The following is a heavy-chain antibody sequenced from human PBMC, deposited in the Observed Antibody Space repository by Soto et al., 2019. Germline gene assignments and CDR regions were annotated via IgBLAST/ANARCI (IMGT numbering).Heavy chain of an antibody. CDR3: ARIFLSGGDV. CDR2: MNPNNGNT. Sequence: QVQLVQSGAEVKKPGASVKVSCRTSGYTFTDYDINWVRQAAGQGLEWMGWMNPNNGNTGYAQKFQGRVTMTRDTSKRTAYMELRSLRSDDTAIYFCARIFLSGGDVWGQGTTVTVSS. CDR1: GYTFTDYD. V-gene: IGHV1-8*01. J-gene: IGHJ6*02.